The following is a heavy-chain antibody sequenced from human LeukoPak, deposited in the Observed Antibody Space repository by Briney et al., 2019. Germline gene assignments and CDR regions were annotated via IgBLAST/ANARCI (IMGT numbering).Heavy chain of an antibody. D-gene: IGHD3-22*01. Sequence: GGSLRLSCAASGFTFDDYAMHWVRQAPGKGLEWVSGISWNSGSIGYADSVKGRFTISRDNAKNTLYLQMNSLRAEDTAVYYCARGTYYYDSSGCDYWGQGTLVTVSS. V-gene: IGHV3-9*01. J-gene: IGHJ4*02. CDR2: ISWNSGSI. CDR1: GFTFDDYA. CDR3: ARGTYYYDSSGCDY.